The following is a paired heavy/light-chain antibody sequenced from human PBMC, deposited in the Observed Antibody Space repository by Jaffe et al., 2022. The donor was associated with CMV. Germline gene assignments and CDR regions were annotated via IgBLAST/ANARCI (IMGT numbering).Heavy chain of an antibody. CDR1: EFTFIAYN. J-gene: IGHJ4*02. CDR3: AREAGSYYYDSSAYYLDY. CDR2: ITSNGNYI. Sequence: EVQLVESGGGLVKPGGSLRLSCAASEFTFIAYNMNWVRQAPGKGLEWVSSITSNGNYISYADSVKGRFTISRDNAKNSLYLQMDSLRAEDTAVYYCAREAGSYYYDSSAYYLDYWGQGTLVTVSS. V-gene: IGHV3-21*06. D-gene: IGHD3-22*01.
Light chain of an antibody. CDR3: AAWDDSLSVRYV. CDR2: RNN. Sequence: QSVLTQPPSASGTPGQRVTISCSGSSSNIGSNTVNWYQQLPGTAPKLLIHRNNQRPSGVPDRFSGSKSGTSASLAISGLQSEDEADYYCAAWDDSLSVRYVFGTGTKVTVL. CDR1: SSNIGSNT. J-gene: IGLJ1*01. V-gene: IGLV1-44*01.